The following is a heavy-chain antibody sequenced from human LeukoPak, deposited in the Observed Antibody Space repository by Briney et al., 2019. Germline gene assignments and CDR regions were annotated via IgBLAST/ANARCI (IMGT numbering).Heavy chain of an antibody. CDR3: ARERGVIVVVEAFDI. J-gene: IGHJ3*02. CDR2: ISSSSSYI. Sequence: PGGSLRLSCAASGFTFSSYAMHWVRQAPGKGLEWVSSISSSSSYIYYADSVKGRFTISRDNAKNSLYLQMNSLRAEDTAVYYCARERGVIVVVEAFDIWGQGTMVTVSS. CDR1: GFTFSSYA. D-gene: IGHD3-22*01. V-gene: IGHV3-21*01.